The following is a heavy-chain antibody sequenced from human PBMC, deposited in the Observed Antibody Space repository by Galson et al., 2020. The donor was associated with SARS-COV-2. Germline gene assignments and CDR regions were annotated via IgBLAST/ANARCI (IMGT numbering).Heavy chain of an antibody. CDR1: GGSLSGYY. Sequence: SETLSLTCVVYGGSLSGYYWSWIRQHPGKGLEWNGEINHVGRTNYNPSLTSRVTISVDTSKDQFSLNLSSVTAADTAVYYCAGSRFWSGFACGRYFHFGMDIWGQGTTVIVSS. V-gene: IGHV4-34*01. J-gene: IGHJ6*02. D-gene: IGHD3-3*01. CDR2: INHVGRT. CDR3: AGSRFWSGFACGRYFHFGMDI.